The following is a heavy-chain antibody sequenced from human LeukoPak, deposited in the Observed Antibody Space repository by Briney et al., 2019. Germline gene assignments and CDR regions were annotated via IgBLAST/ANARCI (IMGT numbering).Heavy chain of an antibody. D-gene: IGHD5-24*01. CDR3: ARDLHRNGYNYNY. CDR2: ISAYNGNT. V-gene: IGHV1-18*01. CDR1: GYTLTELS. J-gene: IGHJ4*02. Sequence: GASVKVSCKVSGYTLTELSMHWVRQAPGKGLEWMGWISAYNGNTNYAQKLQGRVTMTTDTSTSTAYMELRSLRSDDTAVYYCARDLHRNGYNYNYWGQGTLVTVSS.